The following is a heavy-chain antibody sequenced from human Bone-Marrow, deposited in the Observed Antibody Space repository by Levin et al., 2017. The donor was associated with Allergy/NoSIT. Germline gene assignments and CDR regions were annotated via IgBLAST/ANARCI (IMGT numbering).Heavy chain of an antibody. D-gene: IGHD5-12*01. CDR3: ARVTPTFSAYGGADY. Sequence: LSLTCAASGFTFRGYAMNWVRQAPGKGLEWVSFIDRGTSRIYYGDSVKGRFTISRDNAKNSLFLEMNSLRVEDSGIYYCARVTPTFSAYGGADYWGQGTLVTVSS. V-gene: IGHV3-21*01. CDR2: IDRGTSRI. J-gene: IGHJ4*02. CDR1: GFTFRGYA.